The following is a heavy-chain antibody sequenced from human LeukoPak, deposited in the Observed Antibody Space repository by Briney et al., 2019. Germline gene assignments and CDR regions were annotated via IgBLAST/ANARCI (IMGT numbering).Heavy chain of an antibody. Sequence: GGSLRLSCAASGFTFSSYAMNWVRQAPGKGLEWVSTISGDGGDTHYADSVRGRFTISRANSKNTLFMQMNSLRAEDTAVYYCAKGMGTYYYYMDVWGKGTTVTVSS. CDR1: GFTFSSYA. J-gene: IGHJ6*03. CDR3: AKGMGTYYYYMDV. CDR2: ISGDGGDT. V-gene: IGHV3-23*01. D-gene: IGHD1-1*01.